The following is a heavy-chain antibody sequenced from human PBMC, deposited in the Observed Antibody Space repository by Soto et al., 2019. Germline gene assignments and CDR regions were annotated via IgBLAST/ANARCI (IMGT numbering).Heavy chain of an antibody. J-gene: IGHJ4*02. D-gene: IGHD3-10*01. CDR2: IYYLGST. V-gene: IGHV4-59*01. CDR3: GRDGYDGSGSPYPDY. Sequence: SETLSLTCSVSGGSMSEYFWSWIRQSPGKGLEWIGYIYYLGSTDYNPSLKSRVTISVDTSKRQFSLRLTSVTAADTAVYYCGRDGYDGSGSPYPDYWGPGTSVTVSS. CDR1: GGSMSEYF.